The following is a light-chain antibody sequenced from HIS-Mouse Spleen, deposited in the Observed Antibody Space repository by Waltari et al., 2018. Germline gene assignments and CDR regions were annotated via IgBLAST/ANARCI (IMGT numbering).Light chain of an antibody. Sequence: QSALTQPPSVSGSPGQSVTISCTGPSSDVGGYNYVSWYQQHPGKAPKLMIYDVSKRPSGVPDRFSGSKSGNTASLTISGLQAEDEADYYCCSYAGSYTLVFGGGTKLTVL. CDR1: SSDVGGYNY. V-gene: IGLV2-11*01. CDR2: DVS. J-gene: IGLJ3*02. CDR3: CSYAGSYTLV.